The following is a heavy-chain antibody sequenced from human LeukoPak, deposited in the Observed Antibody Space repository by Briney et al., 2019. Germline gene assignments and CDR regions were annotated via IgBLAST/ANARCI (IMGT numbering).Heavy chain of an antibody. V-gene: IGHV3-30*02. CDR2: IRHDGSNK. CDR3: AKHTASDS. Sequence: GGSLRLSCSVSGFSFSSFGMHWVSQAPGKGLEWVAFIRHDGSNKFYGDSVRGRFTISRDNSENTLYLQMNSLRTDDTAFYYCAKHTASDSWGHGTLVTVSS. CDR1: GFSFSSFG. J-gene: IGHJ5*01. D-gene: IGHD2-2*02.